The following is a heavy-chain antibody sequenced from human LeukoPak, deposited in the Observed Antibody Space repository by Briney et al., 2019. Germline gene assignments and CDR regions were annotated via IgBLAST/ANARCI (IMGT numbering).Heavy chain of an antibody. D-gene: IGHD2-21*01. CDR1: GFTFSSYA. J-gene: IGHJ3*02. CDR3: AREGSDSHDDVFDI. V-gene: IGHV3-21*01. Sequence: GGSLRLSCAASGFTFSSYAMSWVRQAPGKGLQWVSSISSSSSYIFYADSVKGRFTISRDNSKYTLFLQMNSLRPEDTAVYYCAREGSDSHDDVFDIWGQGTMVTVSS. CDR2: ISSSSSYI.